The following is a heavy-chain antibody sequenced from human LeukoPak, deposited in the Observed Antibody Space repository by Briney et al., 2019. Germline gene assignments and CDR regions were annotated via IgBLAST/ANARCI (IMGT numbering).Heavy chain of an antibody. CDR2: IYSSGST. CDR1: GGSIRGHY. CDR3: ALQGGDARLTKLRGVVIHSFHY. Sequence: AATQSLTCSLSGGSIRGHYWSWIRQPPGKGREWIGYIYSSGSTNYNPSLKSRVTMSVDTSTNPISKKVSSVTAADTAVYYCALQGGDARLTKLRGVVIHSFHYWGQGTRVTVSS. J-gene: IGHJ4*02. V-gene: IGHV4-59*07. D-gene: IGHD3-10*01.